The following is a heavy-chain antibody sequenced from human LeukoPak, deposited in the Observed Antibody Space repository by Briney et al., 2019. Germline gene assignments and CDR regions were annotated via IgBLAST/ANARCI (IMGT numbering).Heavy chain of an antibody. CDR2: INAYNGNT. J-gene: IGHJ4*02. CDR3: ARAVYGSGSYFDY. D-gene: IGHD3-10*01. CDR1: GYTFTRYY. Sequence: GASVKVSCKASGYTFTRYYIHWVRQAPGQGLEWMGWINAYNGNTNYAQKLQGRVTMTTDTSTSTAYMELRSLRSDDTAVYYCARAVYGSGSYFDYWGQGTLVTVSS. V-gene: IGHV1-18*01.